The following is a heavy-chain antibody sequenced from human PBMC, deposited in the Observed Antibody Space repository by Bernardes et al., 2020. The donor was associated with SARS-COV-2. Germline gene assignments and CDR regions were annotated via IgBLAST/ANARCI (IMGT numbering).Heavy chain of an antibody. J-gene: IGHJ3*01. D-gene: IGHD2-21*02. CDR2: VNSAGTT. CDR3: ARVVSGPHVGADAFAV. CDR1: GFTFSNYA. V-gene: IGHV3-23*01. Sequence: GGSLRLSCAASGFTFSNYAMSWFRQTPGKGLEWISAVNSAGTTYSADSVRGRFTAARDNSKNTLYLQMSSLRSEDTAVYYCARVVSGPHVGADAFAVWGRGTTVTVAS.